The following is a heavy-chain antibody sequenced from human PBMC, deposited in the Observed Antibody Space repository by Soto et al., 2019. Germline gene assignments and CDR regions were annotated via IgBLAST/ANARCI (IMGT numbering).Heavy chain of an antibody. CDR3: VRGGWSSSGGIAAS. CDR1: GFTFSDYY. CDR2: ISSSGASI. Sequence: GGSLRLSCAASGFTFSDYYMSWIRQAPGKGLEWVSYISSSGASIYYADSVKGRFTISRDNAENSLSLQMNSLRAEDAAVYYCVRGGWSSSGGIAASWGQGTLVTVSS. J-gene: IGHJ5*02. V-gene: IGHV3-11*01. D-gene: IGHD6-13*01.